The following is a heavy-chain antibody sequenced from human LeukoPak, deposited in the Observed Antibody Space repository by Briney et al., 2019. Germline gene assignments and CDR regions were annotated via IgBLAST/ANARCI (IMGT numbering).Heavy chain of an antibody. D-gene: IGHD5-24*01. CDR3: ARGRRWLIY. J-gene: IGHJ4*02. Sequence: SETLSLTCTVSGGSISTYYWSWIRQPPGKGLEWIGFISFSGSTNYNPSLKSRVTISVDTSKNQFSLKLSSVTAADTAVYYCARGRRWLIYWGQGTLVTVSS. V-gene: IGHV4-59*12. CDR2: ISFSGST. CDR1: GGSISTYY.